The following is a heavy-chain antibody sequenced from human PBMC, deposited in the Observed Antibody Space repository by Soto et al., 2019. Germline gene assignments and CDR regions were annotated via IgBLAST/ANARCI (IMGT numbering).Heavy chain of an antibody. V-gene: IGHV3-9*01. CDR2: ISWNSGSI. D-gene: IGHD3-22*01. Sequence: EVQLVESGGGLVQPGRSLRLSCAASGFTFDDYAMHWVRQAPGKGLEWVSGISWNSGSIGYADSVKGRFTISRDNANNSLYLQMNSLSAEDTALYYCAKGTYYYDSSGYYPNWFDPWGQGTLVTVSS. J-gene: IGHJ5*02. CDR1: GFTFDDYA. CDR3: AKGTYYYDSSGYYPNWFDP.